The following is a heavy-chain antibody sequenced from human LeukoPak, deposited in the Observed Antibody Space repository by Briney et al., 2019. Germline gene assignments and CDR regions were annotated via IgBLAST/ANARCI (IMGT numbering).Heavy chain of an antibody. D-gene: IGHD1-26*01. CDR3: ARKPKIVGATILEGPWYFDL. V-gene: IGHV4-59*01. CDR1: GGSISSYY. CDR2: IYYSGST. J-gene: IGHJ2*01. Sequence: SETLSLTCTVSGGSISSYYWSWIRQPPGKGLEWIGYIYYSGSTNYNPSLKSRVTISVDTSKNQFSLKLSSVTAADTAVYYCARKPKIVGATILEGPWYFDLWGRGTLVTVSS.